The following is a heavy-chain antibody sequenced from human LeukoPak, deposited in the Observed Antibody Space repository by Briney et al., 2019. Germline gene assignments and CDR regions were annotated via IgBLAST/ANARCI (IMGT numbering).Heavy chain of an antibody. V-gene: IGHV4-59*01. CDR2: IYYSGST. J-gene: IGHJ4*02. Sequence: PSETLSLTCTVSGGSISSYYWGWIRQPPGKGLEWIEYIYYSGSTNYNPSLKSRVTISVDTSKNQFSLKLSSVTAADTAVYYCARGYSSSSGRQVDYWGQGTLVTVSS. CDR1: GGSISSYY. D-gene: IGHD6-6*01. CDR3: ARGYSSSSGRQVDY.